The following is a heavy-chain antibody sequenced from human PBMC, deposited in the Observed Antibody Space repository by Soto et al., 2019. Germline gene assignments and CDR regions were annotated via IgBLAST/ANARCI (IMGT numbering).Heavy chain of an antibody. CDR2: ISWNSGNI. D-gene: IGHD3-10*01. CDR1: GFTFDDYA. CDR3: AKDRGGIRGGVDY. Sequence: DVQLVESGGGLVQPGRSLRLSCAASGFTFDDYAMHWVRQAPGKGLEWVSGISWNSGNIGYADSVKGRFTISRDNAKNSLYLQMNSLRAEDTALYYCAKDRGGIRGGVDYWGQGTLVTVSS. V-gene: IGHV3-9*01. J-gene: IGHJ4*02.